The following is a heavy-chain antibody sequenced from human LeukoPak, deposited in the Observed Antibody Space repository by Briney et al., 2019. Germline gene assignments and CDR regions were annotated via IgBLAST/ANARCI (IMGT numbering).Heavy chain of an antibody. Sequence: PGGSLRLSCAASGFTFSSYSMNWVRQAPGKGLEWVSYISSSSTIYYADSVKGRFTISRDNAKNTLYLQMNSLRGEDTAVYYCARDGQGLHYWGQGALVTVSS. J-gene: IGHJ4*02. CDR1: GFTFSSYS. CDR2: ISSSSTI. D-gene: IGHD4-11*01. V-gene: IGHV3-48*04. CDR3: ARDGQGLHY.